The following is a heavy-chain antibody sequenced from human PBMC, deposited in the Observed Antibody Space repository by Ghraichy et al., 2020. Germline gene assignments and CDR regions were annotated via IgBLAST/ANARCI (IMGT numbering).Heavy chain of an antibody. D-gene: IGHD3-16*01. CDR2: TYYRTRWYF. V-gene: IGHV6-1*01. CDR1: GDSVSNTSGA. CDR3: VSGRLGLADC. Sequence: SQTLSLTCAISGDSVSNTSGAWNWIRQSPSRGLEWLGRTYYRTRWYFTYALSVQGRITINPDTSKNQVSLQLNSVTPEDTGVYYCVSGRLGLADCWGQGTLVTVSS. J-gene: IGHJ4*02.